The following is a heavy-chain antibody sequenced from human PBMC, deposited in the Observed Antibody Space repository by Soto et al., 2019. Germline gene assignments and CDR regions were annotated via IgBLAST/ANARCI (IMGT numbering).Heavy chain of an antibody. CDR3: ATLTADF. CDR1: GFSLTTGVG. J-gene: IGHJ4*02. CDR2: VYWDDDK. V-gene: IGHV2-5*02. Sequence: ITLEASGPTLVKPTEPLTLSCTFSGFSLTTGVGVGWVRQPPGKALEWLALVYWDDDKHYTPSLMSRLTLTKDISKGQVVLTMTNMDPVDAATYYCATLTADFWGPGTLVTVSS.